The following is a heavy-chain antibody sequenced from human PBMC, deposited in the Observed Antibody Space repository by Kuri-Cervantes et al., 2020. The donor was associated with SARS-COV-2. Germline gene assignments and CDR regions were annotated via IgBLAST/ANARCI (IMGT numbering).Heavy chain of an antibody. D-gene: IGHD3-10*01. Sequence: GGSLRLSCAASGFTFSSYAMSWVRQAPGKGLEWASAISGSGGSTYYADSVKGRFTISRDNSKNTLYLQMNSLRAEDTAVYYCAAVLLWFGEYNDYWGQGTLVTVSS. CDR2: ISGSGGST. CDR3: AAVLLWFGEYNDY. V-gene: IGHV3-23*01. J-gene: IGHJ4*02. CDR1: GFTFSSYA.